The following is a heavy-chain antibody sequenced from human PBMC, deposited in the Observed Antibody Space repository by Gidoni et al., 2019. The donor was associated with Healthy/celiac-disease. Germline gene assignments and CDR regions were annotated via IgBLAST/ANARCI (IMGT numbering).Heavy chain of an antibody. CDR1: GFTFSSYS. CDR3: ARDDDPDYDYVWGSYPLFDY. V-gene: IGHV3-30-3*01. Sequence: QVQLVESGGGVVQPGRSLNLSCAASGFTFSSYSMHWVRQAPGKGLEWVAVISYEGSNKYYADSVKGRFTISRDNSKNTLYLQMNSLRAEDTAVYYCARDDDPDYDYVWGSYPLFDYWGQGTLVTVSS. CDR2: ISYEGSNK. D-gene: IGHD3-16*02. J-gene: IGHJ4*02.